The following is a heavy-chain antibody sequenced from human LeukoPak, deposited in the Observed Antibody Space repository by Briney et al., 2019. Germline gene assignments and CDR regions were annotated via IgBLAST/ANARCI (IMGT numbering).Heavy chain of an antibody. J-gene: IGHJ4*02. Sequence: GGSLRLSCAASGFTFSSYSMNWVRQAPGKGLEWVSYISSSSSTIYYADSVKGRFTISRDNAKNSLYLQMNSLRAEDTAVYYCARRYCSSTSCYTIDYWGQGTLVTVSS. CDR3: ARRYCSSTSCYTIDY. CDR2: ISSSSSTI. D-gene: IGHD2-2*02. V-gene: IGHV3-48*04. CDR1: GFTFSSYS.